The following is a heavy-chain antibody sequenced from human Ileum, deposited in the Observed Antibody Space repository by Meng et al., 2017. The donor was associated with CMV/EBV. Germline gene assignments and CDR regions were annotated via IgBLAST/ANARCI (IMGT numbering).Heavy chain of an antibody. J-gene: IGHJ4*02. D-gene: IGHD1-26*01. CDR1: GFSFGDYA. V-gene: IGHV3-49*04. CDR2: IRKKDHGGTT. CDR3: TRVRGSYFFDY. Sequence: GESLKISCTTSGFSFGDYALSWVRQAPGEGLEWVGFIRKKDHGGTTEYAASVKSRFTISRDDSKSIAYLQMNSLKTEDTAVYYCTRVRGSYFFDYWGQGTLVTVSS.